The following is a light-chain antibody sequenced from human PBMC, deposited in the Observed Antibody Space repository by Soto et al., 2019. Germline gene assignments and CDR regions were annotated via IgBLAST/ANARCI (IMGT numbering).Light chain of an antibody. CDR3: QQYNNWPPLT. J-gene: IGKJ4*01. Sequence: EIVMTPSPATLSVSPGERATLSCRASQSVNYNLAWYQQKPGQAPRLLIYSASTRATGTPARFSGSGSGTEFTLTISRLQSEDFAVYYCQQYNNWPPLTFGGGTKVDIK. CDR2: SAS. CDR1: QSVNYN. V-gene: IGKV3D-15*01.